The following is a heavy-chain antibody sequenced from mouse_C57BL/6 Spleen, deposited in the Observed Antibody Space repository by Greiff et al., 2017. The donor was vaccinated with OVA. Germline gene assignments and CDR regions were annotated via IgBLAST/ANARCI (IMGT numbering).Heavy chain of an antibody. CDR3: ARELGRGRGYYFDY. CDR2: IYPGSGST. V-gene: IGHV1-55*01. CDR1: GYTFTSYW. Sequence: QVQLQQPGAELVKPGASVKMSCKASGYTFTSYWITWVKQRPGQGLEWIGDIYPGSGSTNYNEKFKSKATLTVDTSSSTAYMPLSSLTSEDSAVYYCARELGRGRGYYFDYWGQGTTLTVSS. D-gene: IGHD4-1*01. J-gene: IGHJ2*01.